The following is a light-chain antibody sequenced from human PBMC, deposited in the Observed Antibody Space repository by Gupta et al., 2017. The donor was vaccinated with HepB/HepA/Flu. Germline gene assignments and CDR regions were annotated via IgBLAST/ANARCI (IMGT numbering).Light chain of an antibody. V-gene: IGLV3-9*01. CDR3: QVGDDSDVV. Sequence: SYALTQPLSVPVALGQTARIPCGGNNIGSKNVHWYQQRPGQAPVLVIYRDKNRTSVIHGRFSGSNSGNTATLTIRRAKVGDEDDYYCQVGDDSDVVFGGGTRLTVL. J-gene: IGLJ2*01. CDR1: NIGSKN. CDR2: RDK.